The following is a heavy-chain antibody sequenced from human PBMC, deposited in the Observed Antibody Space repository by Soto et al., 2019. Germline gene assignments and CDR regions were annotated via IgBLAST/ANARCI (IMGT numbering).Heavy chain of an antibody. CDR3: AKDIAYYDRSGYSYYGMDV. CDR1: GFTFSSYG. CDR2: ISYDGSNK. V-gene: IGHV3-30*18. J-gene: IGHJ6*02. D-gene: IGHD3-22*01. Sequence: GGSLRLSCAASGFTFSSYGMHWVRQAPGKGLEWVAVISYDGSNKYYADSVKGRFTISRDNSKHTLYLQMKRLRAEDTPVYYCAKDIAYYDRSGYSYYGMDVWGQGTPVTVSS.